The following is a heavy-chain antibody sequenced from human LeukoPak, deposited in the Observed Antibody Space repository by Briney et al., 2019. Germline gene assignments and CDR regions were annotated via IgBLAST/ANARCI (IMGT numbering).Heavy chain of an antibody. D-gene: IGHD2-21*01. Sequence: SETLSLTCTVSGGSISNYYWSWIRQFPGKGLEWIGYIYYRGSTNYNPSLKSRVTISLDTSTNQFSLKLSSVTAADTAVYYCARDINNIGVTPGAFDIWGQGTMVTVSS. CDR2: IYYRGST. J-gene: IGHJ3*02. V-gene: IGHV4-59*01. CDR1: GGSISNYY. CDR3: ARDINNIGVTPGAFDI.